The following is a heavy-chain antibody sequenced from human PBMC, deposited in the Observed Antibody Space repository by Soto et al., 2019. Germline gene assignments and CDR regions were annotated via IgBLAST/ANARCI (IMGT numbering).Heavy chain of an antibody. CDR2: ISGSGGST. Sequence: EVQLLESGGGLVQPGGSLRLSCAASGFTFSSYAMSWVRQAPGKGLEWVSAISGSGGSTYYADSVKGRFTISRDNSKNTLYLQMNSPRAEDTAVYYCAKETGRYSSSRYGMDVWGQGTTVTVSS. CDR3: AKETGRYSSSRYGMDV. V-gene: IGHV3-23*01. J-gene: IGHJ6*02. CDR1: GFTFSSYA. D-gene: IGHD6-6*01.